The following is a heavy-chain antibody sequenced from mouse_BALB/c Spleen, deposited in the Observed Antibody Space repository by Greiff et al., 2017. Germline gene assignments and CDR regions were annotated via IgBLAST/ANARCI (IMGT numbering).Heavy chain of an antibody. CDR2: IWSDGST. CDR3: ARHGGLREDAMDY. Sequence: QVQLKESGPDLVAPSQSLSITCTVSGFSLTSYGVHWVRQPPGKGLEWLVVIWSDGSTTYNSALKSRLSISKDNSKSQVFLKMNSLQTDDTAMYYCARHGGLREDAMDYWGQGTSVTVSS. D-gene: IGHD2-4*01. J-gene: IGHJ4*01. CDR1: GFSLTSYG. V-gene: IGHV2-6-2*01.